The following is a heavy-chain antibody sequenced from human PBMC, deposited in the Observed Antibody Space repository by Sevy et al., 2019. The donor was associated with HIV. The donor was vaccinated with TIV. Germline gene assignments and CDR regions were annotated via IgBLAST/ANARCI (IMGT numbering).Heavy chain of an antibody. CDR2: ISGSGSYI. J-gene: IGHJ4*02. V-gene: IGHV3-21*01. Sequence: GGSLRLSCTASGFTFSTYSMNWVRQAPGKGLEWVSSISGSGSYIYYADSVQGRVAISRDNAKSSLYLQMNSLRAEDTAVYYCVREAANVRYFDYWGQGTLVTVSS. D-gene: IGHD3-10*02. CDR3: VREAANVRYFDY. CDR1: GFTFSTYS.